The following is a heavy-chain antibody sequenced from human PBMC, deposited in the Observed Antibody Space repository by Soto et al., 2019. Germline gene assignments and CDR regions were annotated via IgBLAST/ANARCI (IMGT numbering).Heavy chain of an antibody. V-gene: IGHV3-64D*08. J-gene: IGHJ6*02. D-gene: IGHD3-3*01. Sequence: GGSLRLSCSASGFTFSSYAMHWVRQAPGKGLEYVSAISSNGGSTYYADSVKGRFTISRDNSKNTLYLQMSSLRAEDTAVYYCGRDGTYYDFWSGYYRDYYYYGMDVWGQGTTVTVSS. CDR1: GFTFSSYA. CDR2: ISSNGGST. CDR3: GRDGTYYDFWSGYYRDYYYYGMDV.